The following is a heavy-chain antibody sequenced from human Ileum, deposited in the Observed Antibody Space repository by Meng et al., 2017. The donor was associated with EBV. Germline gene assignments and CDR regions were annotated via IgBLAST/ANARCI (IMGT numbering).Heavy chain of an antibody. V-gene: IGHV6-1*01. CDR1: GDSVSSNSAA. D-gene: IGHD6-13*01. CDR3: ARGAYTSTWF. Sequence: QLHQSGPGLVQPAQTHSLTCASSGDSVSSNSAAWHWIRQSPSRGLEWLGRTYYRSKWYYDYAVSVKSRMTINPDTSKNQFSLQLNSVTPEDTAVYYCARGAYTSTWFWGQGTLVTVSS. CDR2: TYYRSKWYY. J-gene: IGHJ1*01.